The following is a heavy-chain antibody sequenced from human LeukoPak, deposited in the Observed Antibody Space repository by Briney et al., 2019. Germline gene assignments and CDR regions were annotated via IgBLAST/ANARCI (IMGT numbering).Heavy chain of an antibody. D-gene: IGHD6-6*01. CDR1: GFTFSDYY. V-gene: IGHV3-11*04. Sequence: GGSLRLSCAASGFTFSDYYMSWIRQAPGKGLEWVSYISSSGSTIYYADSVKGRFTISRDNAKNSLYLQMNSLRAEDTAVYYCARENLDYSSSRYNYYMDVWGKGTTVTVSS. J-gene: IGHJ6*03. CDR2: ISSSGSTI. CDR3: ARENLDYSSSRYNYYMDV.